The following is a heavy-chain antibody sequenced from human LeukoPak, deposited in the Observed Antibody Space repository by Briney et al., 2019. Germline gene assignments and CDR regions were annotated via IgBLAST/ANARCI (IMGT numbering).Heavy chain of an antibody. V-gene: IGHV3-23*01. CDR2: ISSTGGTT. J-gene: IGHJ6*03. D-gene: IGHD2-15*01. CDR1: GITFSSYG. CDR3: AKNGDRGAYCTGGTCYPYFYYYMDV. Sequence: EGSLRLSCAVSGITFSSYGMSWVRQAPGKGLEWVSSISSTGGTTYYADSVKGRFTISRDNSKNTLYLQMNSLRAEDTAIYYCAKNGDRGAYCTGGTCYPYFYYYMDVWGKGTTVIISS.